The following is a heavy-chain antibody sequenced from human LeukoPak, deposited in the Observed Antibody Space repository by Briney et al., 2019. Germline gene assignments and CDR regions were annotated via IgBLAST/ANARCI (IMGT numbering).Heavy chain of an antibody. CDR3: ARNPYSGSYPDYFDY. CDR2: ISSSSSTI. V-gene: IGHV3-48*01. J-gene: IGHJ4*02. D-gene: IGHD1-26*01. CDR1: GFTFSSYS. Sequence: PEGSLRLSCAASGFTFSSYSMNWVRQAPGKGLEWVSYISSSSSTIYYADSVKGRFTISRDNAKNSLYLQMNSLRAEDTAVYYCARNPYSGSYPDYFDYWGQGTLVTVSS.